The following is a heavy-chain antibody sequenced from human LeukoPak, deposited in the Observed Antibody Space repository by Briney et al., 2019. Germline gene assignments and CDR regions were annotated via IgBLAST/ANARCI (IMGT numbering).Heavy chain of an antibody. CDR2: IYSGGAT. CDR1: GITVNTNY. Sequence: GGSLRPSCAASGITVNTNYMSWVRQAPGKGLEWVSIIYSGGATFYADSVKGRFTISRESSKNTLWLQMNSLTAEDTAMYYCARLLVAGTTKYYFDYWGQGTLVTVSS. D-gene: IGHD6-19*01. J-gene: IGHJ4*02. CDR3: ARLLVAGTTKYYFDY. V-gene: IGHV3-53*01.